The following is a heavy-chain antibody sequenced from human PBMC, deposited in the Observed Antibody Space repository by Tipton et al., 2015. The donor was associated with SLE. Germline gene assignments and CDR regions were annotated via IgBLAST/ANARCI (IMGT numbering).Heavy chain of an antibody. J-gene: IGHJ4*02. Sequence: GSLRLSCAASGFTVSSNYMSWVRQAPGKGLEWVSVIYSGGSTYYADSVKGRFTISRDNSKNTLYLQMNSLRAEDTAVYYCAREATDCSGGSCYQDYWGQGTLVTVSS. CDR1: GFTVSSNY. D-gene: IGHD2-15*01. CDR2: IYSGGST. CDR3: AREATDCSGGSCYQDY. V-gene: IGHV3-53*05.